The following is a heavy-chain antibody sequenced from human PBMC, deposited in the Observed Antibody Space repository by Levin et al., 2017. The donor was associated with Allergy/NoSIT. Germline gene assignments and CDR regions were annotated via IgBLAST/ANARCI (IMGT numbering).Heavy chain of an antibody. J-gene: IGHJ2*01. D-gene: IGHD2-15*01. CDR3: ARHLQGSCSGGSCYAYWYFDL. Sequence: SETLSLTCTVSGGSISNNYWSWIRQPPGKGLEWIGYTPYSGSTNYNPSLKSRVTISLDTSKNQFSLRLTSVTAADTAVYFCARHLQGSCSGGSCYAYWYFDLWGRGTLVPVSS. CDR1: GGSISNNY. V-gene: IGHV4-59*08. CDR2: TPYSGST.